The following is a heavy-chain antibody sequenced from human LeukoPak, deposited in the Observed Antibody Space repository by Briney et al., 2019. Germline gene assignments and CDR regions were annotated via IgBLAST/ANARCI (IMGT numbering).Heavy chain of an antibody. CDR3: AVKNYCSSTSCSNQGFDY. Sequence: ASVKVSCKASGGPFSSYAISWVRQAPGQGLEWMGGIIPIFGTANYAQKFQGRVTITTDESTSTAYMELSSLRSEDTAVYYCAVKNYCSSTSCSNQGFDYWGQGTLVTVSS. J-gene: IGHJ4*02. V-gene: IGHV1-69*05. CDR1: GGPFSSYA. CDR2: IIPIFGTA. D-gene: IGHD2-2*01.